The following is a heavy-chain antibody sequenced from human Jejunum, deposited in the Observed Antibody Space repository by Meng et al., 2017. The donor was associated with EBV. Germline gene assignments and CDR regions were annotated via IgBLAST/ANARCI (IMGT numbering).Heavy chain of an antibody. CDR1: GYTFTSTA. CDR3: ARGRSSYLDS. CDR2: IHTNTGNP. J-gene: IGHJ5*01. D-gene: IGHD3-16*02. Sequence: QVQLVQSGPELKNPGASVKVSCKTSGYTFTSTALNWLRQAPGQGLEWMGWIHTNTGNPTYVQGFTGRFVFSLDTSVSTAYLQISSLKPDDTGVYYCARGRSSYLDSWGQGTLVTVSS. V-gene: IGHV7-4-1*02.